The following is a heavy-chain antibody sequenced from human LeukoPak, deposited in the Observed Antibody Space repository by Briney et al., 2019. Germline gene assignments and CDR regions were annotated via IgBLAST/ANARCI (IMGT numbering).Heavy chain of an antibody. D-gene: IGHD2-15*01. CDR3: ARDDENGYCSGGSCYSRVRAFDI. Sequence: ASVKVSCKASGYTFTSYGISWVRQAPGQGLEWMGWISGYNGNTDYAQQKLQGRVTMTTDTSTSTAYMELRSLRSDDTAVYYCARDDENGYCSGGSCYSRVRAFDIWGQGTMVTVSS. J-gene: IGHJ3*02. CDR1: GYTFTSYG. V-gene: IGHV1-18*01. CDR2: ISGYNGNT.